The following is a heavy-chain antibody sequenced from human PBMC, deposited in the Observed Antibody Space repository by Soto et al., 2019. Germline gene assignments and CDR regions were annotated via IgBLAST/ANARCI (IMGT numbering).Heavy chain of an antibody. CDR2: ISSSSSTI. CDR1: GFTFSSYS. CDR3: AVYDILTGYYNPYYYYGMDV. D-gene: IGHD3-9*01. V-gene: IGHV3-48*02. J-gene: IGHJ6*02. Sequence: GGSLRLSCAASGFTFSSYSMNWVRQAPGKGLEWVSYISSSSSTIYYADSVKGRFTISRDNAKNSLYLQMNSLRDEDTAVYYCAVYDILTGYYNPYYYYGMDVWGQGTTVTVSS.